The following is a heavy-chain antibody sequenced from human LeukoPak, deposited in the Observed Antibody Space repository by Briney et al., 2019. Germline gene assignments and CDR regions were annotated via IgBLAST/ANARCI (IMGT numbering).Heavy chain of an antibody. CDR3: ALDPEYSDK. CDR1: GFIFGDFY. Sequence: GGSLRLSCVGSGFIFGDFYMNWIRQAPGKGLEWISFITSSGDSIYYADSVKGRFTVFRDNAKNSLYLQMNSLRAEDTAVYFCALDPEYSDKWGQGTLVSVSS. V-gene: IGHV3-11*01. D-gene: IGHD1-1*01. J-gene: IGHJ4*02. CDR2: ITSSGDSI.